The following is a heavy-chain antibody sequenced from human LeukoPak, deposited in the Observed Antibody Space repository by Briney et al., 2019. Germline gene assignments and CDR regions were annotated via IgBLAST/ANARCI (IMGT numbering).Heavy chain of an antibody. CDR1: GDSISSYY. CDR2: IYYTGIT. V-gene: IGHV4-59*01. Sequence: SETLSLTCTVSGDSISSYYWSWIRQPAGNGLEWIAYIYYTGITNYNPSLKTRVTISVDTSKNQFSLKLSSVTAADTAVYYCARGTDGFDIWGQGTMVTVSS. CDR3: ARGTDGFDI. J-gene: IGHJ3*02.